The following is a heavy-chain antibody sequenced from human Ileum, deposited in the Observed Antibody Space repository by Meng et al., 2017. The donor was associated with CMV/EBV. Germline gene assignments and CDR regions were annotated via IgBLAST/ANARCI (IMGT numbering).Heavy chain of an antibody. Sequence: LRSGGGLAEPGGTMCLYGSASGFTLSGNWMNRLGQGPGNELEWFSDINDDESGTTYADSGRVRFTISRDNAKNTVDLQRNSLRAEDTDVYYCARDADGAFDIWGQGTVVTVSS. V-gene: IGHV3-74*01. CDR1: GFTLSGNW. CDR3: ARDADGAFDI. CDR2: INDDESGT. J-gene: IGHJ3*02.